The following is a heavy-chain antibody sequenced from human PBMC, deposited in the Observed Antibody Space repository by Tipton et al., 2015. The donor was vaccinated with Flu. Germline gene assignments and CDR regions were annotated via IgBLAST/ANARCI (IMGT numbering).Heavy chain of an antibody. J-gene: IGHJ3*02. D-gene: IGHD5-12*01. CDR1: GGSISSSSYF. V-gene: IGHV4-39*07. CDR2: ISTSGST. Sequence: TLSLTCTVSGGSISSSSYFWGWIRQPPGKGLEWIGRISTSGSTNYNASLESRVTMSRDTSKNHFSLRLSSATAADTALYYCARDLRGYSGYTGGDAFDMWGQGIMVTVSS. CDR3: ARDLRGYSGYTGGDAFDM.